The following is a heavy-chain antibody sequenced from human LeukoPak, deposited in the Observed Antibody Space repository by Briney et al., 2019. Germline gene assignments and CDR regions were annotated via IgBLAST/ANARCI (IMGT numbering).Heavy chain of an antibody. CDR3: ARRSGEYYYYYMDV. Sequence: GGSLRLSCAASGFTFNTYGMNWVRLAPGKGLEWVSSISSSSSYIYYADSVKGRFTISRDNAKNSLYLQMNSLRAEDTAVYYCARRSGEYYYYYMDVWGKGTTVTVSS. V-gene: IGHV3-21*01. D-gene: IGHD3-10*01. CDR1: GFTFNTYG. CDR2: ISSSSSYI. J-gene: IGHJ6*03.